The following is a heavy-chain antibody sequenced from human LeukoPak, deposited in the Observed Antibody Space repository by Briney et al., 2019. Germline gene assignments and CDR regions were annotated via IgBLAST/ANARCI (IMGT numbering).Heavy chain of an antibody. V-gene: IGHV3-23*01. CDR2: ISGSGGST. Sequence: GGSLTLSCAASGYTFSRYAMSWARQAPGKGEEWVSAISGSGGSTYYADSVKGRFTISRDNSKNTLYLQMNSLRAEDTAVYYCAKKGALAALWSRAFDIWGQGTMVTVSS. J-gene: IGHJ3*02. CDR1: GYTFSRYA. CDR3: AKKGALAALWSRAFDI. D-gene: IGHD5-18*01.